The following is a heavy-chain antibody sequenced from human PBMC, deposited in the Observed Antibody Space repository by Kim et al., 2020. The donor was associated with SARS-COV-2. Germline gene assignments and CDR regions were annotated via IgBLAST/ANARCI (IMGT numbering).Heavy chain of an antibody. V-gene: IGHV1-69*13. CDR1: GGTFSSYA. CDR3: ARSYHYYGSGSYYTHTDAFDI. D-gene: IGHD3-10*01. CDR2: IIPIFGTA. J-gene: IGHJ3*02. Sequence: SVKVSCKASGGTFSSYAISWVRQAPGQGLEWMGGIIPIFGTANYAQKFQGRVTITADESTSTAYMELSSLRSEDTAVYYCARSYHYYGSGSYYTHTDAFDIWGQGTMVTVSS.